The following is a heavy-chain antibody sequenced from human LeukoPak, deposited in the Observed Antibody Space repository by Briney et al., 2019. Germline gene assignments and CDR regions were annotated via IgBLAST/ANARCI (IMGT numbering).Heavy chain of an antibody. V-gene: IGHV4-39*07. CDR2: IYYSGST. CDR1: GGSISSSSYY. Sequence: SETLSLTCTVSGGSISSSSYYWGWIRQPPGKGLEWIGSIYYSGSTNYNPSLKSRVTISVDTSKNQFSLKLSSVTAADTAVYYCARGAVRGPFWYWGQGTLVTVSS. D-gene: IGHD3-10*01. CDR3: ARGAVRGPFWY. J-gene: IGHJ4*02.